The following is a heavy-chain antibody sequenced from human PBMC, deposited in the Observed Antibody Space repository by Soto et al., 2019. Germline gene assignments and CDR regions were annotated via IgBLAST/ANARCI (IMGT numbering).Heavy chain of an antibody. D-gene: IGHD3-10*01. J-gene: IGHJ5*02. Sequence: QVQLQESGPGLVEPSQTLSLTCTVSGASISSGDYYWTWIRQPPGTGLEWIGSIYSSGSTNYNPSLRSRVTMSKDTSKNQFSLKLSSVTDADTAVYYCASRVTGGGERFDPWGQGTLVTVSS. CDR2: IYSSGST. CDR1: GASISSGDYY. CDR3: ASRVTGGGERFDP. V-gene: IGHV4-30-4*01.